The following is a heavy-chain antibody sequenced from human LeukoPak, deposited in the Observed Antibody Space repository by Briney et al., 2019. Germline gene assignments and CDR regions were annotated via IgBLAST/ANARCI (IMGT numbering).Heavy chain of an antibody. CDR3: VASYGGYVLDY. D-gene: IGHD5-12*01. CDR1: GGSIGSYH. Sequence: ASETLSLTCSVSGGSIGSYHWNWIRQPSGKGLEWIGIVFNNGGTKHNPSLKSRVAIFVDTSKNQFALKLSSVTAADTAVYYCVASYGGYVLDYWGQGALVIVSS. CDR2: VFNNGGT. J-gene: IGHJ4*02. V-gene: IGHV4-59*01.